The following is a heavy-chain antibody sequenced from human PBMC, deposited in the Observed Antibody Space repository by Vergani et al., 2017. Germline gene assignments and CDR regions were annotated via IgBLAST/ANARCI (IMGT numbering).Heavy chain of an antibody. CDR1: GFSFGDYA. CDR2: IRNKAYGGTT. Sequence: EVQLVESGGGLVPPGRSLRLSCAASGFSFGDYAMTWVRPAPGKGLGWVAFIRNKAYGGTTEYASSVKGRFTISRDDSKRLAYLQLSGLKTEDTAVYFCSRGRGYSFGYSDYWGQGTLVTVSS. V-gene: IGHV3-49*04. D-gene: IGHD5-18*01. CDR3: SRGRGYSFGYSDY. J-gene: IGHJ4*02.